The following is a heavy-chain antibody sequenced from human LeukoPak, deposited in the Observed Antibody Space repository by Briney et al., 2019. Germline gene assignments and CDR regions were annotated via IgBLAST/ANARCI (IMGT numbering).Heavy chain of an antibody. CDR2: IYTSGST. D-gene: IGHD6-13*01. CDR1: GGSISSGSYY. J-gene: IGHJ5*02. V-gene: IGHV4-61*02. Sequence: SETLSLTCTVSGGSISSGSYYWSWIRQPAGKGLEWIGRIYTSGSTNYNPSLKSRVTISVDTSKNQFSLKLSSVTAADTAVYYCARAPPGYSSWFDPWGQGTLVTVSS. CDR3: ARAPPGYSSWFDP.